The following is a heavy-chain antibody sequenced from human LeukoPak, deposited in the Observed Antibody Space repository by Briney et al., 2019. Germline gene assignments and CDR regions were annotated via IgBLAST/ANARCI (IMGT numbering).Heavy chain of an antibody. CDR3: ARVSGHFDY. Sequence: SETLSLTCTASGGSISSYYWSWIRQPPGKGLEWIGYIFYSGSTNYNPSLKSRVTISVDTSKNQFSLKLSSVTAADTAVYYCARVSGHFDYWGQGTLVTVSS. CDR2: IFYSGST. V-gene: IGHV4-59*01. D-gene: IGHD5-12*01. CDR1: GGSISSYY. J-gene: IGHJ4*02.